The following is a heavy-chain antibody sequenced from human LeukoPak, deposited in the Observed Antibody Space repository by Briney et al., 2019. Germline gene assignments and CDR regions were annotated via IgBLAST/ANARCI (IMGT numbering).Heavy chain of an antibody. J-gene: IGHJ4*02. D-gene: IGHD4-17*01. CDR2: INHSGST. CDR3: ARTTGAFDY. CDR1: GRSFSGYY. Sequence: SETLSFTCAVYGRSFSGYYWSWIRQPPGKGLEWIGEINHSGSTNYNPSLKSRVTISVDASKNQFSLKLSSVTAADTAVYYCARTTGAFDYWSQGTLVTVYS. V-gene: IGHV4-34*01.